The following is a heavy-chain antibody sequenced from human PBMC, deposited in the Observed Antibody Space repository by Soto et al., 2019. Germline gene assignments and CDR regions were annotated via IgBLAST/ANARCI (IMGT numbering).Heavy chain of an antibody. CDR2: IFLIFGTA. CDR3: ARTHTQSTLLVVLPVERAFDI. V-gene: IGHV1-69*13. Sequence: SVKVSCKASGVTFSSYAISWVRPAPGQGLEWMGGIFLIFGTANYAQKFQGRVTITPDESTSTAYMELSSLRSEDTVVYYCARTHTQSTLLVVLPVERAFDIWG. D-gene: IGHD3-22*01. J-gene: IGHJ3*02. CDR1: GVTFSSYA.